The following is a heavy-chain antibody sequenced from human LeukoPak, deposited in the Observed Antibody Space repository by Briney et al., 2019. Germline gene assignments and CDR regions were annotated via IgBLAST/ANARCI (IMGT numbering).Heavy chain of an antibody. J-gene: IGHJ6*03. CDR1: GFAFSSSW. Sequence: GGSLRLSCAATGFAFSSSWMSWVRQAPGKGLEWVANIKQDGSETYYVDSLKGRFTFSSDNAKNSEYLQMNNLRAEDTAVYYGARRAPGYCITTSCPDTYYYYYYMDVWGKGTTVTVSS. CDR3: ARRAPGYCITTSCPDTYYYYYYMDV. D-gene: IGHD2-2*01. CDR2: IKQDGSET. V-gene: IGHV3-7*01.